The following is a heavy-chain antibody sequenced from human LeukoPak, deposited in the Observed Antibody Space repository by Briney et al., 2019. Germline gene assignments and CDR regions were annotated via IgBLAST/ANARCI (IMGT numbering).Heavy chain of an antibody. J-gene: IGHJ4*02. CDR3: ASAGHPGEASNYYDSSMAY. CDR2: IIPIFGTA. CDR1: GGTFSSYA. Sequence: ASVKVSCKASGGTFSSYAISWVRQAPGQGLEWMGGIIPIFGTANYAQKSQGRVTITADESTSTAYMELSSLRSEDTAVYYCASAGHPGEASNYYDSSMAYWGQGTLVTVSS. V-gene: IGHV1-69*13. D-gene: IGHD3-22*01.